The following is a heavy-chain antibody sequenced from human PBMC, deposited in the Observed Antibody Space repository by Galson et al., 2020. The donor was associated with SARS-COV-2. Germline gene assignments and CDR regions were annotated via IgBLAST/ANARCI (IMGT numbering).Heavy chain of an antibody. J-gene: IGHJ5*02. V-gene: IGHV4-34*01. Sequence: SETLSLTCAVYGGSFSGYYWSWIRQPPGKGLEWIGEINHSGSTNYNPSLKSRVTISVDTSKNQFSLKLSSVTAADTAVYYCARGAGYCSGGSCYGWFDPWGQGTLVTVSS. CDR1: GGSFSGYY. CDR2: INHSGST. D-gene: IGHD2-15*01. CDR3: ARGAGYCSGGSCYGWFDP.